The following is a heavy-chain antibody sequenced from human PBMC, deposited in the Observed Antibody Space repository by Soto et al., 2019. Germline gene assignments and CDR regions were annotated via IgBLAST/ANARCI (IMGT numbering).Heavy chain of an antibody. J-gene: IGHJ4*02. CDR3: ARWKYYDFWSGPASFDY. CDR1: GGSISSYY. CDR2: IYYSGST. V-gene: IGHV4-59*01. Sequence: SETLSLTCTVSGGSISSYYWSWIRQPPGKGLEWIGYIYYSGSTNYNPSLKSRVTISVDTSKNQFSLKLSSVTAADTAVYYCARWKYYDFWSGPASFDYWGQGTLVTVSS. D-gene: IGHD3-3*01.